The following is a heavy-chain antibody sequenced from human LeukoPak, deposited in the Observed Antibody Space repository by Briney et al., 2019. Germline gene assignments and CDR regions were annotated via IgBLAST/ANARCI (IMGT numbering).Heavy chain of an antibody. V-gene: IGHV4-4*02. Sequence: SETLSLTCAVSGVSISSSEWWIWVRQPPGQGLEWIGEIHRAGRTRYNPSLESRVTISMDYSKNQFSLKLTSVTAADTAIYYCGKTDIYFNPIDYWGPGSLVTVSS. CDR1: GVSISSSEW. CDR2: IHRAGRT. D-gene: IGHD3-9*01. CDR3: GKTDIYFNPIDY. J-gene: IGHJ4*02.